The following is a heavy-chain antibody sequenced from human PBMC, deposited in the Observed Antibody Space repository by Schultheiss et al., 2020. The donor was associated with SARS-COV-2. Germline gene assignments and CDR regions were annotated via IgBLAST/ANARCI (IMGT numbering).Heavy chain of an antibody. CDR2: MNPNSGNT. J-gene: IGHJ4*02. Sequence: ASVKVSCKASGYTFTSYYMHWVRQATGQGLEWMGWMNPNSGNTGYAQKFQGRVTMTRNTSISTAYMELSSLRSEDTAVYYCARGDLPGMVQGVKARDYWGQGTLVTVSS. CDR3: ARGDLPGMVQGVKARDY. V-gene: IGHV1-8*02. D-gene: IGHD3-10*01. CDR1: GYTFTSYY.